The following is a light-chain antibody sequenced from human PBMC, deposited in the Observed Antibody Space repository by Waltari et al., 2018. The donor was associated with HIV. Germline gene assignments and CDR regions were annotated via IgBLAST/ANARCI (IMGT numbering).Light chain of an antibody. CDR3: QVWDATGDHPGV. V-gene: IGLV3-21*02. J-gene: IGLJ3*02. CDR1: NIATYT. CDR2: GTS. Sequence: SYVLTQPPSVSVAPGQTAMIICGGDNIATYTVHWYQQRPGQAPVLVISGTSDRPSGFPGRFSGSIAGNTATLTISRVEVGDEAGYFCQVWDATGDHPGVFGGGTKLTVL.